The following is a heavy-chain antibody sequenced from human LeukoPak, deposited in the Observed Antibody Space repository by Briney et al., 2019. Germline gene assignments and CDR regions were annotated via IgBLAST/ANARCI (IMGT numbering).Heavy chain of an antibody. D-gene: IGHD5-12*01. CDR3: ARDGGYSGYPYY. CDR2: ISYDGSNK. CDR1: GFTFSSYA. V-gene: IGHV3-30-3*01. Sequence: GGSLRLSCAASGFTFSSYAMHWVRQAPGKGLEWVAVISYDGSNKYYADSVKGRFTISRDNSKNTLYLQMNSLRAEDTAVYYCARDGGYSGYPYYWGQGTLVTVSS. J-gene: IGHJ4*02.